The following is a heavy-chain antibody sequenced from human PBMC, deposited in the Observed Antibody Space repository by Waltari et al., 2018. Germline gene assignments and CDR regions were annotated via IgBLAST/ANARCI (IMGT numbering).Heavy chain of an antibody. CDR1: GGTFSSYA. V-gene: IGHV1-69*05. CDR3: ARALDCSGGSCYRVSGMDV. Sequence: QVQLVQSGAEVKKPGSSVKVSCKASGGTFSSYAISWVRQAPGQGLEWMGGSILIFCEANYSQKFQGIVTITTDESTSPAYMELSSLRSEDTAVYYCARALDCSGGSCYRVSGMDVWGQGTTVTVSS. D-gene: IGHD2-15*01. J-gene: IGHJ6*02. CDR2: SILIFCEA.